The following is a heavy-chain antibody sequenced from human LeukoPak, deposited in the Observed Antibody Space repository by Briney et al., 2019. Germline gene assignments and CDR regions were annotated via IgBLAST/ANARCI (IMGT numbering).Heavy chain of an antibody. CDR3: ARLFPLDDYGDFVAFDI. CDR2: IYPGDSDT. D-gene: IGHD4-17*01. CDR1: GYSFISYW. J-gene: IGHJ3*02. V-gene: IGHV5-51*01. Sequence: GESLKISCKGSGYSFISYWIGWVRQMPGKGLEWMGIIYPGDSDTRYSPSFQGQVTISADKSISTAYLQWSSLKASDTAMYYCARLFPLDDYGDFVAFDIWGQGTMVTVSS.